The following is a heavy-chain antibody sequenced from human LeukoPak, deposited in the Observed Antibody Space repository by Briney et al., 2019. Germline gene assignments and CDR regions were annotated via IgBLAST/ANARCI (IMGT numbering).Heavy chain of an antibody. Sequence: PSETLSLTCTVSGGSISSGGYYWSWIRQHPGKGLEWIGYIYYSGSTYYNPSLKSRVTISVDTSKNQFSLKLSSVTAADTAVYYCARGFRVMADYGAAYYYYGMDVWGQGTTVTVSS. J-gene: IGHJ6*02. CDR2: IYYSGST. V-gene: IGHV4-31*03. CDR1: GGSISSGGYY. CDR3: ARGFRVMADYGAAYYYYGMDV. D-gene: IGHD4-17*01.